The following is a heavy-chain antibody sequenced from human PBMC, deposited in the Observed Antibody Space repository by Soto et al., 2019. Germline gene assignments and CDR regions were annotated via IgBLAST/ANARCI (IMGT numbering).Heavy chain of an antibody. D-gene: IGHD2-2*01. J-gene: IGHJ6*02. CDR3: ARAGRIVVVPAATNKYYYYYGMDV. CDR1: GYTLTEFS. CDR2: FNPKDGET. Sequence: ASVKVSCKVSGYTLTEFSMHWVRQAPGKGLEWMGGFNPKDGETIYAQKFQGRVTMTRDTSINTAYMELSRLRSDDTAVYYCARAGRIVVVPAATNKYYYYYGMDVWGQGTTVTVSS. V-gene: IGHV1-24*01.